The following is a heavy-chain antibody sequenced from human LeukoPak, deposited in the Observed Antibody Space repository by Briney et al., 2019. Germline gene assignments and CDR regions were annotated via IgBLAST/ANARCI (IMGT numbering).Heavy chain of an antibody. CDR1: RDSISSCY. V-gene: IGHV4-59*01. CDR3: ARGGIASAGIPLCI. D-gene: IGHD6-13*01. CDR2: IYYSGST. J-gene: IGHJ3*02. Sequence: SETLSLTCSVSRDSISSCYWSWIRQPPGKGLEWIGYIYYSGSTNYNPSLKSRVTISVDTSKNQFSLNLSSVTAADTAVYYCARGGIASAGIPLCIWGQGTMVTVSS.